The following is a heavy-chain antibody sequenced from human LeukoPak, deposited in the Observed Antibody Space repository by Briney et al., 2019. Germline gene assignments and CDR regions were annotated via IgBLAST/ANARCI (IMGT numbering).Heavy chain of an antibody. V-gene: IGHV4-34*01. J-gene: IGHJ6*03. CDR2: INQGGSI. CDR1: GGSFSGYQ. CDR3: ARGVVSLDQTIHDSGSYYAFRRNSYNYYMDV. Sequence: SETLSLTCAVSGGSFSGYQWSWIRQPPGKGLEWIGEINQGGSINYNPSLKSRLTISVDTSKKEFSLRLTSVTAADAAVYYCARGVVSLDQTIHDSGSYYAFRRNSYNYYMDVWGKGTTVIVSS. D-gene: IGHD1-26*01.